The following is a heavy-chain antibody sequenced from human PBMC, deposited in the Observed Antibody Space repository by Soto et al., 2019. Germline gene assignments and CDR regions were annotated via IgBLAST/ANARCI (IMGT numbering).Heavy chain of an antibody. V-gene: IGHV3-23*01. J-gene: IGHJ5*02. CDR2: IDGSGGTT. D-gene: IGHD3-10*01. CDR3: AKNSGWFNX. Sequence: VGSLRLSCAASGFPFSSTDMTWVRQAPGKGMDWVSTIDGSGGTTYYADSVKGRFTISRDNSMNTVYLQMNSLRADDTALYYCAKNSGWFNXWGQGAPVTVSX. CDR1: GFPFSSTD.